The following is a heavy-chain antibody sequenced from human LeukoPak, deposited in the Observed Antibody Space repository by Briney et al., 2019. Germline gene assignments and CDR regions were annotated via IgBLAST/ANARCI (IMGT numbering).Heavy chain of an antibody. J-gene: IGHJ3*02. Sequence: SETLSLTCTVSGGSISRYYWSWIRQPGGEGPEWIGRIYTSGSTNYNTSLKSRVTMSVDTSMHQFSLKLSSVTAADTAVYYCAREKPNIAAAGTGAFDIWGQGTMVTVSS. V-gene: IGHV4-4*07. CDR1: GGSISRYY. D-gene: IGHD6-13*01. CDR3: AREKPNIAAAGTGAFDI. CDR2: IYTSGST.